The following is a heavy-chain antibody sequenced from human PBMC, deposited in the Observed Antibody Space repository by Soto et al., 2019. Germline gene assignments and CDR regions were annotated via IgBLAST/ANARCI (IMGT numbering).Heavy chain of an antibody. D-gene: IGHD5-12*01. V-gene: IGHV3-23*01. Sequence: EVQLLEFGGGLVQPGGSLRLSCAASGFTFGSYFMRWVRQTPGQGLEWVSTVSDGGSTYYADSVKGRFTVSRDNSKNMVYLQMNSLRAADTAVYYCAKGRGQNYKYGLDVWGRGTTVTVSS. CDR1: GFTFGSYF. CDR2: VSDGGST. CDR3: AKGRGQNYKYGLDV. J-gene: IGHJ6*02.